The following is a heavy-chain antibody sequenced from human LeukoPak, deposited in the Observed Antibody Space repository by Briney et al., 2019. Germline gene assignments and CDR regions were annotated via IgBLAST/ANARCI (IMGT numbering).Heavy chain of an antibody. J-gene: IGHJ5*02. D-gene: IGHD1-26*01. Sequence: ASVKVSFKVSGYTLTELSMHWVRQAPGKGLEWMGGFDPEDGETIYAQKFQGRVTMTEDTSTDTAYMELSSLRSEDTAVYYCATEDSSGSYNRWFDPWGQGTLVTVSS. CDR1: GYTLTELS. CDR2: FDPEDGET. CDR3: ATEDSSGSYNRWFDP. V-gene: IGHV1-24*01.